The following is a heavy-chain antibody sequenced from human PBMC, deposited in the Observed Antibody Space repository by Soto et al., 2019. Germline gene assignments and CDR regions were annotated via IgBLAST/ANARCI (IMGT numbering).Heavy chain of an antibody. D-gene: IGHD2-8*01. Sequence: QVQLVESGGGVVQPGRSLSLSFAGSGFTFIHYALSWVRQAPGKGREWVAATSYDGSNKYYADSVKGRFIISRDNSKNTLDLQMNTLRAEDTAVYYCAGVYYGGNSVNNYWGQGTPVTVSS. V-gene: IGHV3-30-3*01. J-gene: IGHJ4*02. CDR1: GFTFIHYA. CDR3: AGVYYGGNSVNNY. CDR2: TSYDGSNK.